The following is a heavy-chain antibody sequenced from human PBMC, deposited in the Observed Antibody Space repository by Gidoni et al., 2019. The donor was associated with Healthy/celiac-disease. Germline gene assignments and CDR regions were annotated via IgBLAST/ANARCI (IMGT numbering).Heavy chain of an antibody. Sequence: EVQLLESGGGLVQPGGSLRLSCAASGFTFSSYAMSWVRQAPGKGLEWVSAISGSGGSTYYADSVKGRFTISRDNSKNTLYLQMNSLRAEDTAVYYCAKLGPTIVVVITTAFDIWGQGTMVTVSS. CDR2: ISGSGGST. J-gene: IGHJ3*02. CDR3: AKLGPTIVVVITTAFDI. D-gene: IGHD3-22*01. CDR1: GFTFSSYA. V-gene: IGHV3-23*01.